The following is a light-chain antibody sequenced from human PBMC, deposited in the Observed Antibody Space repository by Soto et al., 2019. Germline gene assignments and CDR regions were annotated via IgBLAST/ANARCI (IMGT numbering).Light chain of an antibody. CDR1: QSIRSY. Sequence: IQMTQSPSSLSASVGDRVTITCRASQSIRSYLNWYQQKPGKAPNLLIYAASSLQSGVPSRFSGSGSGTDFTLTISSLQPEDFATYYCQQSYIAPRTFGPGTKVDIK. CDR3: QQSYIAPRT. J-gene: IGKJ3*01. V-gene: IGKV1-39*01. CDR2: AAS.